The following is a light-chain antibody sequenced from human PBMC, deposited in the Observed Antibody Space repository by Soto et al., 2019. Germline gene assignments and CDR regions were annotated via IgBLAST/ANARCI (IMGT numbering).Light chain of an antibody. Sequence: QSVLTQPASVSGSPGQSITISCTGTSSDVGGYIYVSWYQQHPGKAPKLMIYDVTSRPSGVSYRFSGSKSGNTASLTISGLQAGDEADYYCSSYTTSSSYVFGTGTKVPVL. J-gene: IGLJ1*01. CDR3: SSYTTSSSYV. V-gene: IGLV2-14*01. CDR2: DVT. CDR1: SSDVGGYIY.